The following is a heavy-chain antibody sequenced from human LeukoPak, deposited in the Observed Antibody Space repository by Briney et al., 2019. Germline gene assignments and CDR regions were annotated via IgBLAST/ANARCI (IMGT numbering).Heavy chain of an antibody. D-gene: IGHD4-23*01. Sequence: SQTLSPTCAISGDTFSSNNAAWSWIRQSPSRGLEWLGRTYYRSKWYNNYAESVKSRITINSDTSKNQFSLQLNSVTPEDTAVYYCARDFGGAFNVWGQGTLVTVSS. CDR3: ARDFGGAFNV. J-gene: IGHJ3*01. V-gene: IGHV6-1*01. CDR1: GDTFSSNNAA. CDR2: TYYRSKWYN.